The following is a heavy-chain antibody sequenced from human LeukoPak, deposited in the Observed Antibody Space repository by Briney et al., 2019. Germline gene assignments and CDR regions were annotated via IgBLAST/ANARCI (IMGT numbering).Heavy chain of an antibody. CDR1: GYNCNRHD. D-gene: IGHD2-21*01. J-gene: IGHJ4*02. CDR2: MNPDTGNT. CDR3: GRSYSPDY. Sequence: ASVKVSCKASGYNCNRHDIIWVRRATGQGLEWMGWMNPDTGNTGFAQKFHGRVALTRDTSITTAYMELSSLRSEDTAVYYCGRSYSPDYWGQGTLVTVSS. V-gene: IGHV1-8*01.